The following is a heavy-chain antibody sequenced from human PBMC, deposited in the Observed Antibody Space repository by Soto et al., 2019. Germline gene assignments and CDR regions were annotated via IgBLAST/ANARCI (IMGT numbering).Heavy chain of an antibody. CDR1: GYTFTNYG. V-gene: IGHV1-18*01. J-gene: IGHJ6*02. CDR2: ISGYNGNT. Sequence: QVQLVQSGAEVKKPGASVKVSCKASGYTFTNYGFSWVRQAPGQGLEWMGWISGYNGNTKYAEKFQGRVTMSADTSTSTAHMELRSLRSDDTAVYCCAREGPAPYYYYGMDVWGQGTAVTVSS. CDR3: AREGPAPYYYYGMDV.